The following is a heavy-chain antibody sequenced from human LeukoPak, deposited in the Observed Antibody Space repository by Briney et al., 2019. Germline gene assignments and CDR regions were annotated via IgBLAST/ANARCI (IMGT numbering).Heavy chain of an antibody. V-gene: IGHV3-30-3*01. Sequence: GGSLRLSCAASGFTFSSYTMHWVRQAPGKGLEWVAVISYDGSNKYYADSVKGRFTISRDNSKNTLYLQMNSLRAEDTAVYYCARQNTYYDFWSGFHYWGQGTLVTVSS. CDR1: GFTFSSYT. CDR3: ARQNTYYDFWSGFHY. J-gene: IGHJ4*02. D-gene: IGHD3-3*01. CDR2: ISYDGSNK.